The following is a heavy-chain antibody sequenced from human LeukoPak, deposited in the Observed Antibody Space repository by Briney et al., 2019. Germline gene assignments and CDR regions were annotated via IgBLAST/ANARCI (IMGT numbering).Heavy chain of an antibody. CDR3: ARESGDTRMVNSFDY. J-gene: IGHJ4*01. D-gene: IGHD5-18*01. V-gene: IGHV4-39*07. CDR1: GDSISSFSYY. CDR2: ILFSGAT. Sequence: LETLSLTCIVSGDSISSFSYYWAWIRQPPGKGLEWIGSILFSGATYYNPSLKTRVIMSVDTSKNNFSLKLTSLTAADTAVYFCARESGDTRMVNSFDYWGRGTLITVSS.